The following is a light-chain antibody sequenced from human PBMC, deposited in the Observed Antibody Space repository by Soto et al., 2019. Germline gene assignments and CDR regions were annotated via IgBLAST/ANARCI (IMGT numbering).Light chain of an antibody. CDR3: QQSYSTPRT. J-gene: IGKJ1*01. CDR2: AAS. Sequence: DIQMTQSPSSLSASVGDRVTITCRASQSISSYLNWYQQKPGKAPKLLIYAASSLQSGVPSRFSGSGSGTDFTLTISSLQPEDFATYYCQQSYSTPRTVXQGTKLDIK. V-gene: IGKV1-39*01. CDR1: QSISSY.